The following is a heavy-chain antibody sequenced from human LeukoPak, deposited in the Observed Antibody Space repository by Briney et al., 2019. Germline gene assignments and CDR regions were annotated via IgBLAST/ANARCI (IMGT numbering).Heavy chain of an antibody. CDR2: ISGSGGST. Sequence: GGSLRLSCAASGLTFSNYAMSWVRQAPGKGLEWVSGISGSGGSTYYADSVKGRFTISRDNSKNTLYLQMNSLRAEDTAVYYCAKVSFSGSYIPLYYYYYYGMDVWGQGTTVTVSS. CDR3: AKVSFSGSYIPLYYYYYYGMDV. CDR1: GLTFSNYA. D-gene: IGHD3-10*01. J-gene: IGHJ6*02. V-gene: IGHV3-23*01.